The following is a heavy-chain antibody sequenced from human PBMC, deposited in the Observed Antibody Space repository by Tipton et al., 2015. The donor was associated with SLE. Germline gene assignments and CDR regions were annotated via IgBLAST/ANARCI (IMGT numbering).Heavy chain of an antibody. CDR3: ARGTAVAGGYYYYYGMDV. V-gene: IGHV4-34*01. CDR1: GGSFSGYY. J-gene: IGHJ6*02. D-gene: IGHD6-19*01. Sequence: TLSLTCAVYGGSFSGYYWSWIRQPPGKGLEWIGSIYHSGSTYYNPSLKSRVTISVDTSKNQFSLKLSSVTAADTAVYYCARGTAVAGGYYYYYGMDVWGQGTTVTVSS. CDR2: IYHSGST.